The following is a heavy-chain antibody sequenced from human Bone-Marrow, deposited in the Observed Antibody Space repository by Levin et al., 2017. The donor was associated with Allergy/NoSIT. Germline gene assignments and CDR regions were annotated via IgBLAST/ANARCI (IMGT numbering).Heavy chain of an antibody. V-gene: IGHV3-49*05. CDR1: GFTFGDYA. CDR3: TRLTIEGTSTYYYYYYGMDV. CDR2: IRSKAYGGTT. D-gene: IGHD3-9*01. Sequence: KPGGSLRLSCTASGFTFGDYAMSWFRQAPGKGLEWVGFIRSKAYGGTTEYAASVKGRFTISRDDSKSIAYLQMNSLKTEDTAVYYCTRLTIEGTSTYYYYYYGMDVWGQGTTVTVSS. J-gene: IGHJ6*02.